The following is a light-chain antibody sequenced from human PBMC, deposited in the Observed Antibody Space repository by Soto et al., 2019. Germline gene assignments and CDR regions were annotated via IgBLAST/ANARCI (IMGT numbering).Light chain of an antibody. Sequence: EIVLTQSPGTLSLSPGDRVTLSCRASQTVSTSYLAWYQQKPGQAPRLLIYATSSRATGIPDRFSGSGSGTDFTLTISRLETEDFAVYYCQQYGSSPFTFGPGTKVDIK. J-gene: IGKJ3*01. V-gene: IGKV3-20*01. CDR1: QTVSTSY. CDR3: QQYGSSPFT. CDR2: ATS.